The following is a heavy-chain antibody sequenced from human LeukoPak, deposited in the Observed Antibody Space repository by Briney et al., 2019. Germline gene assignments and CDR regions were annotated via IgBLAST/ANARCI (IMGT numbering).Heavy chain of an antibody. D-gene: IGHD3-9*01. CDR2: IHHSGTT. J-gene: IGHJ4*02. CDR3: ARLDPEGYFDY. CDR1: GYSISSAYY. Sequence: SETLSLTCTVSGYSISSAYYWSWIRQPPGKGLNWIATIHHSGTTYYSPSLQSRVTISVDTPKNQFSLKLNSVTAADTAVYYCARLDPEGYFDYWGQGTLVTVSS. V-gene: IGHV4-38-2*02.